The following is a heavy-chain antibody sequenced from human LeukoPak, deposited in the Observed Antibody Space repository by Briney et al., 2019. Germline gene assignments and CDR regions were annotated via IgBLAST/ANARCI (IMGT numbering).Heavy chain of an antibody. Sequence: GGSLRLSCAASGFTFSSYSMNWVRQAPGKRQEWVSSIGSRTTYIYYADSVKGRFTISRDNAKNSLYLQMNSLRDEDTAVYYCARDQQYYYYYMDVWGKGTTVSVSS. CDR1: GFTFSSYS. CDR3: ARDQQYYYYYMDV. V-gene: IGHV3-21*01. CDR2: IGSRTTYI. J-gene: IGHJ6*03.